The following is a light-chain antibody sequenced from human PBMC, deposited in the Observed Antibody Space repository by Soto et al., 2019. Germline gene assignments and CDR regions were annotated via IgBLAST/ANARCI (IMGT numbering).Light chain of an antibody. Sequence: EIVLTQSPGTLSLSPGERATLSCRASQSVSSNYLAWYQQNPGQAPRLLIYDASSRATGIPDRFSGSGSGTDFTLTISRLEPEDFAVYYCQQYGSSPLTCGGGTTVEIK. J-gene: IGKJ4*01. V-gene: IGKV3-20*01. CDR3: QQYGSSPLT. CDR2: DAS. CDR1: QSVSSNY.